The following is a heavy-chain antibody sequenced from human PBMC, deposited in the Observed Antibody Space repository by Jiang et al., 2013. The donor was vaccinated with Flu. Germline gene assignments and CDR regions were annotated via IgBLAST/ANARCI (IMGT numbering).Heavy chain of an antibody. D-gene: IGHD5-12*01. Sequence: KPSETLSLTCTVSGGSISSTSYYWVWIRQPPGKGLEWIGSIYDSGSTYYTPSLKSRVTMSVDTSKNQFSLRLSSVTAADTAVYYCARAQKYSGFELPYFDFWGQGTLVTVSS. CDR2: IYDSGST. J-gene: IGHJ4*02. CDR1: GGSISSTSYY. V-gene: IGHV4-39*07. CDR3: ARAQKYSGFELPYFDF.